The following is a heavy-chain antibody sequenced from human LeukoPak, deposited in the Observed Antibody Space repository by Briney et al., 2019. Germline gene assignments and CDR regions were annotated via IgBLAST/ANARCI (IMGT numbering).Heavy chain of an antibody. CDR2: ISGSGGKI. CDR3: AKDPNYNIVLETAARSY. CDR1: GFSFSTYA. V-gene: IGHV3-23*01. J-gene: IGHJ4*02. D-gene: IGHD2-2*01. Sequence: GGSLRLSCAASGFSFSTYAMSWVRQAPGKGLEWVSVISGSGGKIYYADSVKGRFTISRDNSKNTLYLQMNSLRAEDTAVYYCAKDPNYNIVLETAARSYWGQGTLVTVSS.